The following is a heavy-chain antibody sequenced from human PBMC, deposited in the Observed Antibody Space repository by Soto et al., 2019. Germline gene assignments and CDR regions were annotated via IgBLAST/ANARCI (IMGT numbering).Heavy chain of an antibody. CDR2: ISVYNGNK. Sequence: QLVQSGGEVKEPGASVQVSCKASGYTFNNYGITWVRQAPGQGLEWLGWISVYNGNKNYAKKVKGRVSMTADTSTSTAHMELRSLQSDDTDVYFCARVAITLIRGLKVDFYSMDVWGQGTTVTVSS. CDR1: GYTFNNYG. D-gene: IGHD3-10*01. V-gene: IGHV1-18*01. CDR3: ARVAITLIRGLKVDFYSMDV. J-gene: IGHJ6*02.